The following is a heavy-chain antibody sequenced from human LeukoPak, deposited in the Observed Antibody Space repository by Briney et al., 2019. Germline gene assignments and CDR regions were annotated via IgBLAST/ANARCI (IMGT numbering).Heavy chain of an antibody. CDR2: IWYDGSNK. Sequence: GRSLRLSCAASGFSFSSYAMHWVRQAPGRGREWVSAIWYDGSNKFYADSVKGRFTISRDNSKNTLYLQMNSLRAEDTAVYYCAKSGPDFGDLPSEYYFDYWGQGDLVTVSS. V-gene: IGHV3-33*06. CDR1: GFSFSSYA. D-gene: IGHD4-17*01. J-gene: IGHJ4*02. CDR3: AKSGPDFGDLPSEYYFDY.